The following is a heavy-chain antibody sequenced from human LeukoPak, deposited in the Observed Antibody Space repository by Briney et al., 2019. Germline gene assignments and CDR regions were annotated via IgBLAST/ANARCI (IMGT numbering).Heavy chain of an antibody. CDR1: GFTFSNAW. CDR3: ATLYGGQRADGY. J-gene: IGHJ4*02. D-gene: IGHD2-15*01. CDR2: IYGGDAT. V-gene: IGHV3-53*01. Sequence: GGSLRLSCAASGFTFSNAWMSWVRQAPGKGLEWVSAIYGGDATEYADSVKGRFIISRDISKNTLYLQMNTVRTEDTAVYYCATLYGGQRADGYWGQGTLVIVSS.